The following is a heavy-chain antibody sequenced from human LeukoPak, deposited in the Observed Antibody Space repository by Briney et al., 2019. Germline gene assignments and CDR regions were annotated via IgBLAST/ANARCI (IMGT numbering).Heavy chain of an antibody. CDR3: AKVRGLRGDWFDP. J-gene: IGHJ5*02. Sequence: PGRSLRLSCAASGFTFSSYGMHWVRQAPGKGLEWVAVISYDGSNKYYADSVKGRFTISRDNSKKTLYLQMNSLRAEDTAVYYCAKVRGLRGDWFDPWGQGTLVTVSS. CDR2: ISYDGSNK. CDR1: GFTFSSYG. D-gene: IGHD3-10*01. V-gene: IGHV3-30*18.